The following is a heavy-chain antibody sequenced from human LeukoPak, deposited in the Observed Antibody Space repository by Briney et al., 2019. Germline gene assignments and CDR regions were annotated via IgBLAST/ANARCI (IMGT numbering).Heavy chain of an antibody. CDR1: GGSISSSSYY. J-gene: IGHJ4*02. D-gene: IGHD6-13*01. CDR2: IYYSGST. V-gene: IGHV4-39*01. CDR3: ASPIAAAGRGGEY. Sequence: SETLSLTCTVSGGSISSSSYYWGWIRQPPGKGLEWIGSIYYSGSTYYNPSLKSRVTISVDTSKNPLSLKLSSVTAADTAVYYCASPIAAAGRGGEYWGQGTLVTVSS.